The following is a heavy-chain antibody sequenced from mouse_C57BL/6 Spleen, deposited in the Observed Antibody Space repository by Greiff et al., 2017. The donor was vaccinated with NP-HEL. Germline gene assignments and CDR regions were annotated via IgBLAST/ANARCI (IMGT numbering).Heavy chain of an antibody. Sequence: QVQLQQPGAELVKPGASVKMSCKASGYTFTSYWITWVKQRPGQGLEWIGDIYPGSGSTNYNEKFKSKATLTVDTSSSTAYMQLSSLTSEDSAVYYCARSSNWYSYAMGGWGQGASVTVAS. D-gene: IGHD4-1*02. CDR1: GYTFTSYW. CDR3: ARSSNWYSYAMGG. J-gene: IGHJ4*01. V-gene: IGHV1-55*01. CDR2: IYPGSGST.